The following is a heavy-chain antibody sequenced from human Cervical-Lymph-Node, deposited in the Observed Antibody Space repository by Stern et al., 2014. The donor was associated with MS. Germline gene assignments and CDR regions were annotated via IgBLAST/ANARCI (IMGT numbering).Heavy chain of an antibody. Sequence: EVQLVESGGKIVLPGRSLRLSCVASGFNFNNYAIHWVRQAPGKGLEWVATISGGGHSTHYADSVKARFVISRDDAKKTLYLQMDTLRPEDTAFYYCTLFSNWGPGTRVTVSP. J-gene: IGHJ4*02. CDR2: ISGGGHST. CDR1: GFNFNNYA. V-gene: IGHV3-23*04. CDR3: TLFSN. D-gene: IGHD3-10*02.